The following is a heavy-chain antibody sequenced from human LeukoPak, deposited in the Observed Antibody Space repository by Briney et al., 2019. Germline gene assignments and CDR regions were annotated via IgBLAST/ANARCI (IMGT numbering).Heavy chain of an antibody. CDR2: ISAYNGNT. CDR3: AREGFEGSWSGYYDY. CDR1: GYTFTSYG. Sequence: PWASVKVSCKASGYTFTSYGISWVRQAPGQGLEWMGWISAYNGNTNYAQKLQGRVTMTTDTSTSTAYMELRSLRSDDTAVYYCAREGFEGSWSGYYDYWGQGTLVTVSS. D-gene: IGHD3-3*01. J-gene: IGHJ4*02. V-gene: IGHV1-18*01.